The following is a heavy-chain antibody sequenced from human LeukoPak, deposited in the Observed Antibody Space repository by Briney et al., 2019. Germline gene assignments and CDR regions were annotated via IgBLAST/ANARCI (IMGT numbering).Heavy chain of an antibody. Sequence: GGSLRLSCAASGFTFSSFGMHWVRRAPGKGLEWVAIISHDGRSKYYADSVKGRFTISRDNSKNTLYLQMNSLRVEDTAVYYCAKAGYGGSSTTTYGDYWGQGTLVTVSS. V-gene: IGHV3-30*18. CDR2: ISHDGRSK. J-gene: IGHJ4*02. CDR3: AKAGYGGSSTTTYGDY. CDR1: GFTFSSFG. D-gene: IGHD2-15*01.